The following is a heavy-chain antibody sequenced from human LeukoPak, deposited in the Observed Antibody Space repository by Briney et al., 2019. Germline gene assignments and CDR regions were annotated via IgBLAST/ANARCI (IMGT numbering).Heavy chain of an antibody. V-gene: IGHV4-59*01. J-gene: IGHJ3*02. CDR2: IYYSGST. Sequence: SETLSLTCTLSGGSTSSYYWSWIRQPPGKGLEWIGYIYYSGSTNYNPSLKSRVTISVDTSKNQFSLKLSSVTAADTAVYYCARVGPILRYFDWSSDAFDIWGQGTMVTVSS. D-gene: IGHD3-9*01. CDR1: GGSTSSYY. CDR3: ARVGPILRYFDWSSDAFDI.